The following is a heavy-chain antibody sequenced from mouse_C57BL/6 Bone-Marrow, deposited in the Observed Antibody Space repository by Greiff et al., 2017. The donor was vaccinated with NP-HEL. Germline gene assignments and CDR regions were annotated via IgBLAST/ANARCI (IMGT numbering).Heavy chain of an antibody. CDR2: IHPNSGST. J-gene: IGHJ4*01. V-gene: IGHV1-64*01. CDR3: ARTWGYDGYYAMDY. Sequence: QVQLQQPGAELVKPGASVKLSCKASGYTFTSYWMHWVKQRPGQGLEWIGMIHPNSGSTNYNEKFKSKATLTVDKSSSTAYMQLSSLTSEDSAVYYCARTWGYDGYYAMDYWGQGTSVTVSS. D-gene: IGHD2-2*01. CDR1: GYTFTSYW.